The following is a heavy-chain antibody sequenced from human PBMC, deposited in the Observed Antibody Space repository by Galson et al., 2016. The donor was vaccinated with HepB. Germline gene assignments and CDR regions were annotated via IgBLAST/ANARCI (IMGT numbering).Heavy chain of an antibody. CDR1: GFSFSSYW. Sequence: SLRLSCAASGFSFSSYWMSWVRQAPGKGLDWVSSIRSDMSVTAYADSVKGRFTISRDNAKNTLYLHMHSLRPEDSAVYYCSRETSTHWGRGALVTVSS. J-gene: IGHJ4*02. V-gene: IGHV3-74*01. CDR2: IRSDMSVT. CDR3: SRETSTH.